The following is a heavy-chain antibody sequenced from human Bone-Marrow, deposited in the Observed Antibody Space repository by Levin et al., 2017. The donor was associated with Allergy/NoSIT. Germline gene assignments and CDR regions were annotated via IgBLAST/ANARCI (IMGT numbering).Heavy chain of an antibody. Sequence: GASVKVSCKASGTDFNNFVFSWVRQAPGQGLEWLGRISLLFGAEPAQRFKDRVTITADESTTSLFMDLRSLTSEDTAVYYCARDDYDDRYFYYGMDVWGQGTTVTVSS. V-gene: IGHV1-69*13. CDR3: ARDDYDDRYFYYGMDV. D-gene: IGHD4-17*01. J-gene: IGHJ6*02. CDR1: GTDFNNFV. CDR2: ISLLFGA.